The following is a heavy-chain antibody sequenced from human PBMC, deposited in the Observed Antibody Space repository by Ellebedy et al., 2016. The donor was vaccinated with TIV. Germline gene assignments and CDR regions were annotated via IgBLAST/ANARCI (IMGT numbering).Heavy chain of an antibody. V-gene: IGHV4-34*01. Sequence: SETLSLTXAVYGGSFSGHYWSWIRQSPEKGLEWIGEINHSGSTNYNPYLKSRVTLSVDTSKNQFSLRLRSVTAADTAVYYCARRSSVTPEAGIDYWGQGTRVTVSS. CDR1: GGSFSGHY. D-gene: IGHD6-19*01. CDR2: INHSGST. J-gene: IGHJ4*02. CDR3: ARRSSVTPEAGIDY.